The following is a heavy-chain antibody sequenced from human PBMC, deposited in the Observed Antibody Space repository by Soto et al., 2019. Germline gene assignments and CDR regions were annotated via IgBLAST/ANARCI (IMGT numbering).Heavy chain of an antibody. J-gene: IGHJ4*01. CDR2: ISGSGGST. CDR3: AKDRYSGYDYTYFDY. V-gene: IGHV3-23*01. CDR1: GFTFSSYA. D-gene: IGHD5-12*01. Sequence: GGSLRLSCAASGFTFSSYAMSWVRQAPGKGLEWVSGISGSGGSTYYADSVKGRFTISRDNSQNTLYLQMNSLRAEDTAVYYCAKDRYSGYDYTYFDYWGQGTLVTVS.